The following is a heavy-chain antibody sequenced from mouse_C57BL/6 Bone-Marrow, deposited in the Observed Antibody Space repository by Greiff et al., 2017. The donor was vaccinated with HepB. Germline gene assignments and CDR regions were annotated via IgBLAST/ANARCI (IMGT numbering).Heavy chain of an antibody. CDR1: GYTFTSYW. CDR2: IYPGSGST. D-gene: IGHD1-1*01. V-gene: IGHV1-55*01. Sequence: QVQLQQPGAELVKPGASVKMSCKASGYTFTSYWITWVKQRPGQGLEWIGDIYPGSGSTNYNEKFKSKATLTVDTSSSTAYMQRSSLTSESSAVYYCARPTVVVHFDYWGQGTTLTVSS. CDR3: ARPTVVVHFDY. J-gene: IGHJ2*01.